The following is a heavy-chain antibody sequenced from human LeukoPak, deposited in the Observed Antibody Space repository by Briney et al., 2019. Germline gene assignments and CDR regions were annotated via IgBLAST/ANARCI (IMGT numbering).Heavy chain of an antibody. CDR2: ISSGGGNT. D-gene: IGHD2-2*03. J-gene: IGHJ3*02. CDR1: GFTLSTYA. V-gene: IGHV3-64D*06. Sequence: LPGGSLRLSCPVSGFTLSTYAMHWVRQAPGKGLKYVSGISSGGGNTYYADSVKGRFTISRDNSKNTLYLQMSSLRVEDMAVYYCVKVDNYGGGAFDIWGQGTTVTVSS. CDR3: VKVDNYGGGAFDI.